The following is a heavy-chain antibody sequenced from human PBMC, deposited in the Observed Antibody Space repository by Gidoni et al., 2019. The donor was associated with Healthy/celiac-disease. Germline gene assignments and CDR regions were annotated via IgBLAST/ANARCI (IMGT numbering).Heavy chain of an antibody. V-gene: IGHV3-64D*06. CDR1: GFTFSSFA. Sequence: EVQLVESGGGLVQPGGSLRLSCSASGFTFSSFAMHWVRQAPGKGLEYVSAISSNGGSTYYADSVKGRFTISRDNSKNTPYLQMSSLRAEDTAVYYCVKVWYYYGSGSRSFPYYGMDVWGQGTTVTVSS. D-gene: IGHD3-10*01. CDR3: VKVWYYYGSGSRSFPYYGMDV. J-gene: IGHJ6*02. CDR2: ISSNGGST.